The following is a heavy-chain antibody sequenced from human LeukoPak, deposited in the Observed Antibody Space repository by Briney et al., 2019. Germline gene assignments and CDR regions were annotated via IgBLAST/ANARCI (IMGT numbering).Heavy chain of an antibody. CDR1: GFTFSSYS. D-gene: IGHD6-13*01. CDR3: ARDGGAAARYYFDY. V-gene: IGHV4-39*07. J-gene: IGHJ4*02. CDR2: IYYSGST. Sequence: GSLRLSCAASGFTFSSYSMNWVRQAPGKGLEWIGSIYYSGSTYYNPSLKSRVTISVDTSKNQFSLKLSSVTAADTAVYYCARDGGAAARYYFDYWGQGTLVTVSS.